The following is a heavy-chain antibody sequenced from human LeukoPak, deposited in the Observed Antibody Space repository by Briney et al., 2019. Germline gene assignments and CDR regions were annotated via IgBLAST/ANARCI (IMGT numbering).Heavy chain of an antibody. CDR2: IVGSGGST. Sequence: GGSLRLSCAASGFTFSNYAMSWVRQAPGKGLEWVSAIVGSGGSTYYADSVKGRLTISRDNSKNTLFLQMNSLRVEDTALYYCSKWGDYDVLTGYYDSDFWGQGTLVTVSS. V-gene: IGHV3-23*01. CDR1: GFTFSNYA. CDR3: SKWGDYDVLTGYYDSDF. J-gene: IGHJ4*02. D-gene: IGHD3-9*01.